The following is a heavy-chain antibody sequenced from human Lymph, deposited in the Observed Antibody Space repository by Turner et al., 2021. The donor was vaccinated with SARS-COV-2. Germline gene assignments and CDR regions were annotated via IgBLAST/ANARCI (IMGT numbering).Heavy chain of an antibody. CDR1: GYTLTELP. J-gene: IGHJ6*02. Sequence: QVQLVQSGAEVKKPGASVKVSCKVSGYTLTELPMHWVRQAPGKGLEWMGGFDPEDGKTIYAQKFQGRVTMTEDTSTDTAYMELSSLRSEDTAVYYCATDRSSGWPHYYYYTMDVWGQGTTVTVSS. CDR3: ATDRSSGWPHYYYYTMDV. V-gene: IGHV1-24*01. CDR2: FDPEDGKT. D-gene: IGHD6-19*01.